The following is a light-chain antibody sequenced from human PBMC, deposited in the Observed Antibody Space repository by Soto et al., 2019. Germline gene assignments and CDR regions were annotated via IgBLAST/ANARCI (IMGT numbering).Light chain of an antibody. CDR1: QDISRY. CDR2: GVS. J-gene: IGKJ3*01. CDR3: PPLKSSPFT. Sequence: IQLTQSPSSLSASVGDRVTITCRASQDISRYLAWYQQKAGKAPKLLIYGVSTLQSGVPSRFSGFGSGTDFTRTISSLQPEDFAIYYCPPLKSSPFTFGPGTTVDIK. V-gene: IGKV1-9*01.